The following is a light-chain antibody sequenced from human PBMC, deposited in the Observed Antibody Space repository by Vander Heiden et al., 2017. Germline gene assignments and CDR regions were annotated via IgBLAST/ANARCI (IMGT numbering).Light chain of an antibody. V-gene: IGLV10-54*01. CDR1: SSNVGDQG. CDR2: RNN. CDR3: SAWDSSLRVWV. Sequence: QAVLTQPPSVSKDLRQTATITCTGNSSNVGDQGAAWLQHHQGHPPKLLSHRNNNRPSGVSERVSASRSGNTASLTITGLQPEDEAHYYCSAWDSSLRVWVFGGGTKLTV. J-gene: IGLJ3*02.